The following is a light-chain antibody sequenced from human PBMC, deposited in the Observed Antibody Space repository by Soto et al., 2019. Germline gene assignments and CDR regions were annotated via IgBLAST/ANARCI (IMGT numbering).Light chain of an antibody. J-gene: IGLJ1*01. Sequence: QSVLTQPPSASGSPGQSVTISCTGISSDVGGYNYVSWYQQHPGKAPKLMIYEVSQRPSGVPDRFSGSKSGNTASLTVSGLQAEDEADYYCSSYAGSNNYVFGTGTKLTVL. CDR2: EVS. CDR1: SSDVGGYNY. V-gene: IGLV2-8*01. CDR3: SSYAGSNNYV.